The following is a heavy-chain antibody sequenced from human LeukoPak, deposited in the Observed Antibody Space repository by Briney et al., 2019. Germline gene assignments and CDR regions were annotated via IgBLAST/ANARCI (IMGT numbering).Heavy chain of an antibody. CDR3: ARHCSGGSCYDY. V-gene: IGHV4-39*01. D-gene: IGHD2-15*01. CDR1: GGSIRSTSYY. CDR2: INYSGST. J-gene: IGHJ4*02. Sequence: LSETLSLTCTVSGGSIRSTSYYWGWIRQPPGKGLEWIVSINYSGSTYYNPSLKSRVTISVDTSKNQFSLRLSSVTAADTAVYFCARHCSGGSCYDYWGQGTLVTVSS.